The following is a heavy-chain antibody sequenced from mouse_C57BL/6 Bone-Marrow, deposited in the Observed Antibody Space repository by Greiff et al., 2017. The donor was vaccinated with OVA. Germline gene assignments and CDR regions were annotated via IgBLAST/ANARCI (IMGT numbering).Heavy chain of an antibody. Sequence: VQLQESGAELVRPGASVKLSCKASGYTFTDYYINWVKQRPGQGLEWIARIYPGSGNTYYNEKFKGKATLTAEKSSSTAYMQLSSLTSEDSAVYFCAREDYYGSAWFAYWGQGTLVTVSA. CDR1: GYTFTDYY. CDR2: IYPGSGNT. V-gene: IGHV1-76*01. CDR3: AREDYYGSAWFAY. J-gene: IGHJ3*01. D-gene: IGHD1-1*01.